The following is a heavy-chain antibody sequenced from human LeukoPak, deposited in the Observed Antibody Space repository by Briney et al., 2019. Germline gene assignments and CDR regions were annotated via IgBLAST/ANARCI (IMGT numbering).Heavy chain of an antibody. CDR3: ARHYPHSSSLDY. Sequence: PSETLSLTCTVSGGSISSHYWSWIRQPPGKGLEWIGYIYYSGSTNYNASLKSRVTISVDTSKNQFSLKLSSVTAADTAVYYCARHYPHSSSLDYWGQGTLVTVSS. CDR2: IYYSGST. D-gene: IGHD6-13*01. V-gene: IGHV4-59*08. J-gene: IGHJ4*02. CDR1: GGSISSHY.